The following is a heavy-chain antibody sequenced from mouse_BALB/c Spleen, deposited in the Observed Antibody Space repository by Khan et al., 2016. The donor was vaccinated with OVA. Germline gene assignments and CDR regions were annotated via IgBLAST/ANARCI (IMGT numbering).Heavy chain of an antibody. J-gene: IGHJ2*01. CDR2: IYPGTDNS. V-gene: IGHV1S132*01. CDR1: GYIFTSYW. Sequence: VQLQESGAELVRPGASVKLSCKTSGYIFTSYWIHWVKQRSGQGLEWIARIYPGTDNSYYNEKFKDKATLTADKSSSTAYMQLSSLKSEDSDVXFCAREDALYHFDHWGQGTTLTVAS. CDR3: AREDALYHFDH.